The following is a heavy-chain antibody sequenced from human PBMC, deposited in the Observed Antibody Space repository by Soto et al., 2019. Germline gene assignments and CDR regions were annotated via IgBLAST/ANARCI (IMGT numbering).Heavy chain of an antibody. CDR1: GGTFSSYA. V-gene: IGHV1-69*13. D-gene: IGHD3-16*02. Sequence: GASVKVSCKASGGTFSSYAISWVRQAPGQGLEWMGGIIPISGTANYAQKFQGRVTITADESTSTAYMELSSLRSEDTAVYYCAGPAGYDYVWGSYRYNSWGQGTLVTVSS. J-gene: IGHJ4*02. CDR2: IIPISGTA. CDR3: AGPAGYDYVWGSYRYNS.